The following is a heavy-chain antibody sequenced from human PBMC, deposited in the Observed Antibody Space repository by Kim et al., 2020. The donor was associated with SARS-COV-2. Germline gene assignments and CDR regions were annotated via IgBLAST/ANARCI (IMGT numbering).Heavy chain of an antibody. CDR2: ILPNGARS. CDR1: GFTLSGYT. J-gene: IGHJ5*01. D-gene: IGHD3-22*01. CDR3: ARERNGYYCDS. V-gene: IGHV3-64*02. Sequence: GGSLRLSCEASGFTLSGYTMHWVRQAPGKGLEFVSSILPNGARSFYADSVKGRFTISRDSSKNTLYLQMGSLRVEDMGHYYCARERNGYYCDSWGQGTLVTVSS.